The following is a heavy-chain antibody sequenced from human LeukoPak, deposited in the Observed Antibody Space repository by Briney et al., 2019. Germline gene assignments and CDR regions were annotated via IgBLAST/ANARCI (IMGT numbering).Heavy chain of an antibody. V-gene: IGHV6-1*01. Sequence: SQTPSLTCAISGDSVSSNSAAWNWIRQSPSRGLEWLGRTYYRSKWYNDYAVSVKSRITINPDTSKNQFSLQLNSVTPEDTAVYYCARDGFLPYGSGSYRGMDVWGKGTTVTVSS. J-gene: IGHJ6*04. CDR1: GDSVSSNSAA. CDR2: TYYRSKWYN. D-gene: IGHD3-10*01. CDR3: ARDGFLPYGSGSYRGMDV.